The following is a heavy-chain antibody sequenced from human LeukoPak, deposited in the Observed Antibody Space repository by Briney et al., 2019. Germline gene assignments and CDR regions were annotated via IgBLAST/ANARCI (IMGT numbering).Heavy chain of an antibody. D-gene: IGHD6-13*01. CDR2: IYYSGST. J-gene: IGHJ2*01. CDR1: GGSISSSSYY. Sequence: SETLSLTCTVSGGSISSSSYYWGWIRQPPGKGLEWIGSIYYSGSTHYNPSLKSRVTISVDTSKNQFSLKLSSVTAADTAVYYCARDSAAVSPGDYWYFDLWGRGTLVTVSS. V-gene: IGHV4-39*07. CDR3: ARDSAAVSPGDYWYFDL.